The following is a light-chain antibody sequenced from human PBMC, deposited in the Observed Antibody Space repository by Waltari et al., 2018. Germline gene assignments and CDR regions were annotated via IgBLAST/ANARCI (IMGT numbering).Light chain of an antibody. CDR1: SSDVGGYNY. CDR2: DVN. J-gene: IGLJ2*01. Sequence: QSALTQPRSVSGSPGQSVTISCTGTSSDVGGYNYVSWYQQHPGKAPKLMIYDVNRRPSGVADRFSGSKSGSTASLTISGLQAGDGGDFYCCSYAGSYILVFGGGTKLTVL. V-gene: IGLV2-11*01. CDR3: CSYAGSYILV.